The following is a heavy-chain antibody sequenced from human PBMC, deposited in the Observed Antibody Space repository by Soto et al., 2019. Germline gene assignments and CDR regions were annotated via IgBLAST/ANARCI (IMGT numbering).Heavy chain of an antibody. Sequence: QVQLQESGPGLVKPSQTLSLTCTVSGGSISSGGYYWSWIRQHPGRGLEWIGYIYYSGITYYNPSLKSRVTISVDMCKSQLSLKLSSVTAADTAVYYCARFGEFLCGMDVWGQGTTVTVYS. CDR2: IYYSGIT. J-gene: IGHJ6*02. D-gene: IGHD3-10*01. V-gene: IGHV4-31*03. CDR1: GGSISSGGYY. CDR3: ARFGEFLCGMDV.